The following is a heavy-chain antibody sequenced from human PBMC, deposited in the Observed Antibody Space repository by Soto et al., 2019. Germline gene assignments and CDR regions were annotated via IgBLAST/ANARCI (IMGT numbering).Heavy chain of an antibody. CDR1: GYTFTSYA. Sequence: ASVKVSGKASGYTFTSYAMHWVRQALGQRLEWMGWINAGNGNTKYSQKFQGRVTITRDTSASTAYMELSSLRSEDTAVYYCARVDYGDPRDYYYYGMDVWGQGTTVTVSS. V-gene: IGHV1-3*01. CDR3: ARVDYGDPRDYYYYGMDV. CDR2: INAGNGNT. J-gene: IGHJ6*02. D-gene: IGHD4-17*01.